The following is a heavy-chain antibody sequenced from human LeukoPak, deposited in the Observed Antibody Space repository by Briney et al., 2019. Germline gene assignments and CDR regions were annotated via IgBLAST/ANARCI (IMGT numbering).Heavy chain of an antibody. D-gene: IGHD3-10*01. CDR2: INPNSGGT. Sequence: ASVKVSCKASGYTFTGYYMHWVRQAPGQGLEWMGWINPNSGGTNYAQKFQGRVTMTRDTSISTAYMELSRLRSDDTAVYYCARIGSGRSYYYGMDVWGQGTTVTVSS. V-gene: IGHV1-2*02. J-gene: IGHJ6*02. CDR3: ARIGSGRSYYYGMDV. CDR1: GYTFTGYY.